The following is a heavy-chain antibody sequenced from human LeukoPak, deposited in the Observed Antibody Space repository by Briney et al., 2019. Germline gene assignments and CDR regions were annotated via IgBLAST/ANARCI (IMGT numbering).Heavy chain of an antibody. Sequence: ASVKVSCKASGGTFSSYAISWVRQAPGQGLEWMGIINPSGGSTSYAQKFQGRVTMTRDTSTSTVYMELSSLRSEDTAVYYCARESRIAVAGTFDYWGQGTLVTVSS. CDR2: INPSGGST. V-gene: IGHV1-46*03. D-gene: IGHD6-19*01. J-gene: IGHJ4*02. CDR3: ARESRIAVAGTFDY. CDR1: GGTFSSYA.